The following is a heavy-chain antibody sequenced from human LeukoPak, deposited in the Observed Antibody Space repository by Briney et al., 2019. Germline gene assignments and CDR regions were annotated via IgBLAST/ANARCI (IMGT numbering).Heavy chain of an antibody. CDR1: GFTFRSYE. Sequence: GGCLRLSCAASGFTFRSYEMNWVRQAPGKGLEWVSFISNSGDSIYYADSVKGRFTISRDNAKNSLFLQMNSLRAEDTAVYYCARSEARFMLSWGQGTLVTVSS. V-gene: IGHV3-48*03. CDR2: ISNSGDSI. J-gene: IGHJ4*02. CDR3: ARSEARFMLS. D-gene: IGHD3-16*02.